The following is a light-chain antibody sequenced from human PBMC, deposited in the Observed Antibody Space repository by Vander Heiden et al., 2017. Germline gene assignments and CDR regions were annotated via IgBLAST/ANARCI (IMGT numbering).Light chain of an antibody. CDR1: QSVLYSSNNKNY. Sequence: DIVMTQSPDSLAVSLGERATINCKSSQSVLYSSNNKNYLAWYQQKPGQPPKLLIYWASTRESGVPDRFSGSGSGTDFTLTICSLQAEDVAVYYCQQYDSTPSLTFGGRTKVEIK. CDR2: WAS. J-gene: IGKJ4*01. V-gene: IGKV4-1*01. CDR3: QQYDSTPSLT.